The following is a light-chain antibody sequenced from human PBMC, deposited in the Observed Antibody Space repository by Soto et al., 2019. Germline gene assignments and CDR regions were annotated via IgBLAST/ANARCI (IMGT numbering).Light chain of an antibody. CDR1: QGIKNY. V-gene: IGKV1-33*01. CDR3: QQYNELPIT. Sequence: DIQMTQSPSSLSASVGDRLTITCQASQGIKNYLNWYQQKPGKAPQLLIYDASTLEVGVPSRFSGSGSGTDFTFTISGLQPEDIATYFCQQYNELPITFGQGTRLDIK. CDR2: DAS. J-gene: IGKJ5*01.